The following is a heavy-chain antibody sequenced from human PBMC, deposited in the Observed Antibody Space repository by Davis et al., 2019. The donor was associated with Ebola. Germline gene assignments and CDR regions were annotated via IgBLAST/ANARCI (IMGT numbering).Heavy chain of an antibody. CDR2: IIFIFGTT. Sequence: ASVKVSCKSSGGSLTSYAITWVRQAPGQGLECMGGIIFIFGTTNYAQKLQGRVTMTTDTSTSTAYMELRSLRSDDTAVYYCARDRPLYCSGGSCYYYYGMDVWGQGTTVTVSS. V-gene: IGHV1-18*01. CDR1: GGSLTSYA. D-gene: IGHD2-15*01. J-gene: IGHJ6*02. CDR3: ARDRPLYCSGGSCYYYYGMDV.